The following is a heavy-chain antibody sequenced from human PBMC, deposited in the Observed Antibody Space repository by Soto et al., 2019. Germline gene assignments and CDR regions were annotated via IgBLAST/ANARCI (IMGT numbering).Heavy chain of an antibody. V-gene: IGHV4-34*01. CDR1: GGSFSGYY. Sequence: QVQLQQWGAGLLKPSETLSLTCAVYGGSFSGYYWSWIRQPPGKGLEWIGEINHSGSTNYNPSLKSRVTISVDSTKNHFSLKLSSVTAADTAVYYCARAGRYYDKGAFDIWGQGTMVTVSS. CDR2: INHSGST. J-gene: IGHJ3*02. CDR3: ARAGRYYDKGAFDI. D-gene: IGHD3-22*01.